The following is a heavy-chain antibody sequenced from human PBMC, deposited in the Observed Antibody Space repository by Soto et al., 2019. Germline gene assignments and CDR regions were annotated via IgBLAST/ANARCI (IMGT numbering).Heavy chain of an antibody. V-gene: IGHV1-18*01. CDR1: GYTFTSYG. CDR2: ISAYNGNT. D-gene: IGHD3-22*01. J-gene: IGHJ4*02. Sequence: GASVKVSCKASGYTFTSYGISWVRQAPGQGLEWMGWISAYNGNTNYAQKLQGRVTMTTDTSTSTAYMELRSLRSDDTAVYYCARDSVYYDSSGYYYYSYVFWGQGTRVTVSS. CDR3: ARDSVYYDSSGYYYYSYVF.